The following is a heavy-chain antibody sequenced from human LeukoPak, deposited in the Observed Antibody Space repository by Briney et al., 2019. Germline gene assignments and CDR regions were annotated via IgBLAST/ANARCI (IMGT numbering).Heavy chain of an antibody. CDR1: GYTFIGYY. Sequence: ASVKVSCKASGYTFIGYYMHWVRQAPGQGLEWMGWINPHSGGTNSEQNFQGRVTMSRDTSISPVYMELSRLRSDDTALYYCAREGVIGDGYNFFDYWGQGTLVTVSS. J-gene: IGHJ4*02. CDR2: INPHSGGT. CDR3: AREGVIGDGYNFFDY. D-gene: IGHD5-24*01. V-gene: IGHV1-2*02.